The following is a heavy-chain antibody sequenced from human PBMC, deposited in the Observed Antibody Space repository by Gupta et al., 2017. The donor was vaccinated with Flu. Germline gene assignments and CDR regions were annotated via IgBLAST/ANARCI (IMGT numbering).Heavy chain of an antibody. CDR1: FSLNVNGAG. CDR3: THRALGASDV. Sequence: FSLNVNGAGVGWIRQTPGKALELLALILWDDEKWYSPSLGARLTISKDTSRSHVVLTLSDVDSVDTGTYYCTHRALGASDVWGQGTVVTVSA. V-gene: IGHV2-5*02. CDR2: ILWDDEK. J-gene: IGHJ3*01.